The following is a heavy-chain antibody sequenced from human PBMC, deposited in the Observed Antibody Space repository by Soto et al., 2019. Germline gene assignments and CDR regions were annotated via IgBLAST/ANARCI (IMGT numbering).Heavy chain of an antibody. V-gene: IGHV1-69*08. Sequence: QVQLVQSGAEVMKPGSSVKVSCKASGGTFSSYTISWVRQAPGQGLEWMGRIIPILGIANYAQKFQGRVTITADKSTSTAYMELSSLRSEDTAVYYCAREKDGYKENYWGQGTLVTVSS. CDR3: AREKDGYKENY. CDR2: IIPILGIA. D-gene: IGHD5-12*01. J-gene: IGHJ4*02. CDR1: GGTFSSYT.